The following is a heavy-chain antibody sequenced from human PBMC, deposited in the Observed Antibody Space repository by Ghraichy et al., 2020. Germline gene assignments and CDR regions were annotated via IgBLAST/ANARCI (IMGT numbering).Heavy chain of an antibody. V-gene: IGHV3-23*01. CDR2: ISGSGDKT. CDR1: GFSFSSTA. Sequence: GGSLRLSCAASGFSFSSTAMSWVRQAPGRGLEWLSGISGSGDKTHYADFVKGRFVISRDNSKNTLYLQTSSLRAEDTAVYYCAKDFTGSFYGGQGTLVTVSS. J-gene: IGHJ4*02. CDR3: AKDFTGSFY. D-gene: IGHD1-26*01.